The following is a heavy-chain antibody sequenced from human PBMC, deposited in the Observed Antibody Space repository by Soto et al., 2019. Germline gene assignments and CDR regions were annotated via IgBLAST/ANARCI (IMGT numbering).Heavy chain of an antibody. V-gene: IGHV4-34*01. CDR1: GGSFSGYY. Sequence: SETLSLTCAVYGGSFSGYYWSWIRQPPGKGLEWIGEINHSGSTNYNPSLKSRVTISVDTSKNQFSLKLSSVTAADTAVYYCARFQSGYYYYYGMDVWGQGTTVTVSS. D-gene: IGHD3-3*01. CDR3: ARFQSGYYYYYGMDV. J-gene: IGHJ6*02. CDR2: INHSGST.